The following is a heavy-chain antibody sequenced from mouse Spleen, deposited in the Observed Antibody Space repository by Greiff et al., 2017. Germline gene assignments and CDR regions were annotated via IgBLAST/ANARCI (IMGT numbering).Heavy chain of an antibody. CDR2: IAPGSGST. V-gene: IGHV1S41*01. J-gene: IGHJ2*01. CDR3: ARMLLYYFDY. Sequence: DLVKPGASVKLSCKASGYTFTSYWINWIKQRPGQGLEWIGRIAPGSGSTYYNEMFKGKAKLTVETSSSTAYIQLSSLSSEDSAVYFCARMLLYYFDYWGQGTTLTVSS. CDR1: GYTFTSYW.